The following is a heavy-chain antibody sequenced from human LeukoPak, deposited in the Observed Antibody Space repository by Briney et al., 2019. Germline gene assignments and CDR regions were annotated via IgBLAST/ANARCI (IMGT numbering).Heavy chain of an antibody. J-gene: IGHJ6*03. CDR2: ISAYNGNT. Sequence: GASVKVSCKASGYTFTSYGISWVRQAPGQGLEWVGWISAYNGNTNYAQKLQGRVTMTTDTSTSTAYMELRSLRSDDTAVYYCARGLVVVPALTVDYYYMDVWGKGTTVTVSS. CDR1: GYTFTSYG. D-gene: IGHD2-2*01. V-gene: IGHV1-18*01. CDR3: ARGLVVVPALTVDYYYMDV.